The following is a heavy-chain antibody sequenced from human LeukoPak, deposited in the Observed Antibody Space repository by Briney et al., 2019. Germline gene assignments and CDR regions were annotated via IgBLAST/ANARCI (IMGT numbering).Heavy chain of an antibody. CDR3: ARGKHIVVVTAYYYFDY. CDR1: GGFFSGYY. Sequence: SETLSLTCAVYGGFFSGYYWSWIRQPPGKGLEWIGEINHSGSTNYNPSLKSRVTISVDTSKNQFSLKLSSVTAADTAVYYCARGKHIVVVTAYYYFDYWGQGTLVTVSS. D-gene: IGHD2-21*02. J-gene: IGHJ4*02. V-gene: IGHV4-34*01. CDR2: INHSGST.